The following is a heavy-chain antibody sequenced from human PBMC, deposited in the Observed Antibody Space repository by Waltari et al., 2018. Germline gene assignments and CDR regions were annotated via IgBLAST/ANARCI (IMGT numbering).Heavy chain of an antibody. D-gene: IGHD4-17*01. J-gene: IGHJ4*02. CDR1: GFTFRSYA. V-gene: IGHV3-23*01. Sequence: VQLLESGGGLVQSGGSLRLSCAASGFTFRSYAMNWVRQAPGEVVECGSGISGSGGRTDYADSVKGRFTISRDNSKNTLYRQMNNLRVEDTAVYYCASSLYGDYTQIWGRVFDYWGQGTLVTVSS. CDR2: ISGSGGRT. CDR3: ASSLYGDYTQIWGRVFDY.